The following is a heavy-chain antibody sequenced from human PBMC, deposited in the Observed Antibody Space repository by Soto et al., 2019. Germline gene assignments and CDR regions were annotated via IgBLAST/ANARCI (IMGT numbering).Heavy chain of an antibody. D-gene: IGHD2-15*01. CDR1: GGSFSGYY. J-gene: IGHJ5*02. CDR3: ARGYCSGGSCDARGFDP. V-gene: IGHV4-34*01. Sequence: QVQLQQWGAGLLKPSETLSLTCAVYGGSFSGYYWSWIRQPPGKGLEWIGEINHSGSTNYNPSLKSRVTISVDTSMNQFCLKLSSVTAAATAVYYCARGYCSGGSCDARGFDPWGQGTLVAVSS. CDR2: INHSGST.